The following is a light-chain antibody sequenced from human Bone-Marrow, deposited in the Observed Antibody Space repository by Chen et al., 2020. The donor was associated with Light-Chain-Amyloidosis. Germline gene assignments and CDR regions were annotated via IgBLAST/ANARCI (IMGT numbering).Light chain of an antibody. CDR2: DDS. Sequence: SYVLTQRSSVLVAPRETAPIACGGNNIGSTSVHWYQQTPGQPPLLVVYDDSDRPSGIPERLSGSNSGNTATLTISRVEAGDEADYYCQVWDRSSDRPVFGGGTKLTVL. CDR1: NIGSTS. V-gene: IGLV3-21*02. CDR3: QVWDRSSDRPV. J-gene: IGLJ3*02.